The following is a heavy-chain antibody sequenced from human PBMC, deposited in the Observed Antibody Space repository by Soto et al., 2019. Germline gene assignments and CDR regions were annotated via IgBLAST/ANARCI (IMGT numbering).Heavy chain of an antibody. CDR1: GGTFSSYT. CDR2: IIPILGIA. Sequence: QVQLVQSGAEVKKPGSSVKVSCKASGGTFSSYTISWVRQAPGQGLEWMGRIIPILGIANYAQKFQGRVTITADKSTSTAYMELSSLRSEATAVYYCAREGYSGYDVSYWGQGTLVTVSS. D-gene: IGHD5-12*01. CDR3: AREGYSGYDVSY. V-gene: IGHV1-69*02. J-gene: IGHJ4*02.